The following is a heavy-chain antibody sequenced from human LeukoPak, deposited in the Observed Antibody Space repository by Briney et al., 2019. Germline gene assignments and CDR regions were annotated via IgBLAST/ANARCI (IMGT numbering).Heavy chain of an antibody. Sequence: RPSETLSLTCTVTGASICSHYWCWIRQTPGTGLEWIGDIYDRGSTTYNPSLKSRVSISVDTSRNQFSLNLRSVTAADTAVYYCAKIEVGRFDPWGQGTLVTVSS. D-gene: IGHD1-26*01. V-gene: IGHV4-59*11. CDR1: GASICSHY. CDR2: IYDRGST. J-gene: IGHJ5*02. CDR3: AKIEVGRFDP.